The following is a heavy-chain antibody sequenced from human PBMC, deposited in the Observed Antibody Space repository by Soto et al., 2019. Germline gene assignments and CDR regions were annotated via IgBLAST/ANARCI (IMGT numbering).Heavy chain of an antibody. CDR2: ISRSGIYL. V-gene: IGHV3-21*01. CDR1: GFTFSDYT. J-gene: IGHJ4*02. D-gene: IGHD2-21*01. Sequence: EVQLVESGGGLVKPGGALRLSCAASGFTFSDYTMNWVRQAPGKGLEWVSSISRSGIYLYNVDSVKGRFTISRDNAENSLDLQLNSLRAEMTAVDYCARDRYCGDSLDSGGQGTLVTVCS. CDR3: ARDRYCGDSLDS.